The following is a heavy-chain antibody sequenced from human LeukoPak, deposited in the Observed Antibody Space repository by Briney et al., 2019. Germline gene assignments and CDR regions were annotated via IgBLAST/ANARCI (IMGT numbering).Heavy chain of an antibody. D-gene: IGHD3-10*01. CDR1: GFTFSTYS. CDR3: AKGSNYGSGSYRDY. V-gene: IGHV3-21*04. Sequence: GGSLRLSCAASGFTFSTYSMNWVRQAPGKGLEWVSSISSSSSYIYYGDSVKGRFTISRDNAKNSLYLQMSSLRAEDTAVYYCAKGSNYGSGSYRDYWGQGTLVTVSS. CDR2: ISSSSSYI. J-gene: IGHJ4*02.